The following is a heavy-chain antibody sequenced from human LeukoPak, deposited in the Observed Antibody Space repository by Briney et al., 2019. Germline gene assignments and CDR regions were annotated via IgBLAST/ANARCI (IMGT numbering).Heavy chain of an antibody. CDR3: ARVGDYYDSSGASDY. CDR2: IYSGGST. D-gene: IGHD3-22*01. V-gene: IGHV3-53*01. CDR1: GFTVSSNY. J-gene: IGHJ4*02. Sequence: GGSLRLSCAASGFTVSSNYMSWVRQAPGKGLEWVSVIYSGGSTYYADSVKGRFTTSRDNSKNTLYLQMNSLRAEDTAVYYCARVGDYYDSSGASDYWGQGTLVTVSS.